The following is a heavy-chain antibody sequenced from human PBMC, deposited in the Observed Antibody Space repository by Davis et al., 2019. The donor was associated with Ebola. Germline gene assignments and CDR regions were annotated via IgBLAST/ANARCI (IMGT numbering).Heavy chain of an antibody. V-gene: IGHV1-69*13. CDR3: ARALYCASVSCYVRYSYGMDV. D-gene: IGHD2-2*01. CDR1: GDTFNSDA. CDR2: IIPMFHTT. J-gene: IGHJ6*04. Sequence: SVKVSCKGSGDTFNSDALSWVRQAPGQGLEWMGGIIPMFHTTNYAQKFQGRVTITADESTSTAYMQLSSLRPDDTAVYYCARALYCASVSCYVRYSYGMDVWGEGTTVTVSS.